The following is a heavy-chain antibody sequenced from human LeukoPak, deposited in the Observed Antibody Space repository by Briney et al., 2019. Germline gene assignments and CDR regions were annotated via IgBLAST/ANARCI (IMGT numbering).Heavy chain of an antibody. D-gene: IGHD2-2*01. CDR2: ISSSGSTI. Sequence: GGSLRLSCAASGFTFSSYEMNWVRQAPGKGLEWVSYISSSGSTIYYADSVKGRFTISRDNAKNSLYLQMNSLRAEDTALYYCAKDRHAPGRYCSSTTCFPFDPWGQGTLVTVSS. CDR3: AKDRHAPGRYCSSTTCFPFDP. V-gene: IGHV3-48*03. J-gene: IGHJ5*02. CDR1: GFTFSSYE.